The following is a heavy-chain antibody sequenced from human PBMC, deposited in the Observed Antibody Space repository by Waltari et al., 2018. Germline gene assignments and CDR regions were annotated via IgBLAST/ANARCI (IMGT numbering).Heavy chain of an antibody. CDR1: GFSLSTSGVG. V-gene: IGHV2-5*02. D-gene: IGHD1-20*01. J-gene: IGHJ4*02. CDR3: AHSGIVTGTTSFDY. Sequence: QITLKESGPTLVKPTQTLTLTCTFSGFSLSTSGVGVGWIRQPPGKALEWLVLIYWDDDKRYSPSLKSRLTITKDTSKNQVVLTLTNMDPVDTATYYCAHSGIVTGTTSFDYWGQGTLVTVSS. CDR2: IYWDDDK.